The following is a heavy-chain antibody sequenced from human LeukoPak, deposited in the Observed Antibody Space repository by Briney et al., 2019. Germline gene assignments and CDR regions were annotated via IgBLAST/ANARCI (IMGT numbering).Heavy chain of an antibody. Sequence: GASVKVSCKASGYTFTGYYMHWVRQAPGQGLEWIGWINPNSGGTNYAQKFQGRVTITRNTSISTAYMELSSLRSEDTAVYYCARGNWQWLPRFDYWGQGTLVTVSS. J-gene: IGHJ4*02. D-gene: IGHD6-19*01. CDR3: ARGNWQWLPRFDY. CDR1: GYTFTGYY. CDR2: INPNSGGT. V-gene: IGHV1-2*02.